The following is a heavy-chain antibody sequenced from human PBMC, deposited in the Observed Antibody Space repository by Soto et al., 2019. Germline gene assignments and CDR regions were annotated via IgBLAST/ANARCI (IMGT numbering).Heavy chain of an antibody. D-gene: IGHD1-26*01. CDR1: GFTFSNAW. J-gene: IGHJ4*02. V-gene: IGHV3-15*01. CDR3: TTGGELYYFDY. Sequence: GGSLRLSCAASGFTFSNAWMSWVRQAPGKGLEWVGRIKSKTDGGTTDYAAPVTGRFTISRNDSKNTLYLQMNSLKTDGTAVYSCTTGGELYYFDYWGQGTLVTVSS. CDR2: IKSKTDGGTT.